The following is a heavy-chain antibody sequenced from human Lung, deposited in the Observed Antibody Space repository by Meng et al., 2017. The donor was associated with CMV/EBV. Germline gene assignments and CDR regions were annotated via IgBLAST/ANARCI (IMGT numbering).Heavy chain of an antibody. D-gene: IGHD3-10*01. CDR2: ISAYNGNT. Sequence: ASXXVSXKASGYSFSSYGVNWVRQAPGQGLEWLGWISAYNGNTNYAQKFEGRVTMTTDTSTSTDYIELRSLGSDDTAGYYCARDRWYYGSLNYYPFDFWGQGTLVTVSS. V-gene: IGHV1-18*01. CDR3: ARDRWYYGSLNYYPFDF. J-gene: IGHJ4*02. CDR1: GYSFSSYG.